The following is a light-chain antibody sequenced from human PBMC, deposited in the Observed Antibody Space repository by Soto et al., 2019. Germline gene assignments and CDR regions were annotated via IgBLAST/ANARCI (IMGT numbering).Light chain of an antibody. CDR2: EVN. CDR3: SSYAGINNLGV. CDR1: SSDVGGYKY. V-gene: IGLV2-8*01. J-gene: IGLJ1*01. Sequence: QSVLTQPPSASGSPGQSVTISCTGTSSDVGGYKYVSWYQQHPGKAPKLMIFEVNKRPSGVPDLFSGSKSGNTASLTVSGLQAEDEADYYCSSYAGINNLGVFGTGTKLTVL.